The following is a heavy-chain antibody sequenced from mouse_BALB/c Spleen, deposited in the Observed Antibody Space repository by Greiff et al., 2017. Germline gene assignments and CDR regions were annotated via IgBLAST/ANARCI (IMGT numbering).Heavy chain of an antibody. D-gene: IGHD1-2*01. Sequence: EVMLVESGGGLVKPGGSLKLSCAASGFTFRSYAMSWVRQTPEKRLEWVASISSGGSTYYPDSVKGRFTISRDNARNILYLQMSSLRSEDTAMYYCARGGLVLRLQFAYGGQGTLVTVSA. J-gene: IGHJ3*01. CDR1: GFTFRSYA. V-gene: IGHV5-6-5*01. CDR2: ISSGGST. CDR3: ARGGLVLRLQFAY.